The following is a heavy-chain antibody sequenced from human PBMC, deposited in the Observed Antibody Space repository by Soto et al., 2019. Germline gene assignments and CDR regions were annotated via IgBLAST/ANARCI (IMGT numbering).Heavy chain of an antibody. Sequence: SETLSLTCTVSGGSISSYYWSWIRQPPGKGLEWIGYIYYSGSTNYNPSLKSRVTISVDTSKNQFSLKLSSVTAADTAVYYCARASIAARAYYYYYYMDVWGKGTTVTVSS. V-gene: IGHV4-59*08. J-gene: IGHJ6*03. CDR1: GGSISSYY. CDR3: ARASIAARAYYYYYYMDV. CDR2: IYYSGST. D-gene: IGHD6-6*01.